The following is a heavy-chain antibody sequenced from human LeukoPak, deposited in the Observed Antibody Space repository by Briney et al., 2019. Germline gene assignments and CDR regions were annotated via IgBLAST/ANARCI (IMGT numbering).Heavy chain of an antibody. CDR2: IRYDGSNK. CDR1: GFTFSSYG. J-gene: IGHJ6*03. Sequence: GGSLRLSCAASGFTFSSYGMHWVRQAPGKGLEWVAFIRYDGSNKYYADSVKGRLTISRDNSKNTLYLQMNSLRAEDTAVYYCAKGDTWSGYYYYYMDVWGKGTTVTISS. D-gene: IGHD3-3*01. CDR3: AKGDTWSGYYYYYMDV. V-gene: IGHV3-30*02.